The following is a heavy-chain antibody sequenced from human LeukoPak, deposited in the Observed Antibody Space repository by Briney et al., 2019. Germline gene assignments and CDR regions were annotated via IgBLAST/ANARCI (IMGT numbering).Heavy chain of an antibody. V-gene: IGHV3-74*01. CDR3: ARDPRNKGFDP. D-gene: IGHD1/OR15-1a*01. CDR2: INGDGSDT. Sequence: PGGSLRFSCAASGFTFSGYWMHWARQSPGKGLVWVSCINGDGSDTRYADSAKGRFTISRDNAKNTLYLQMNSLRVEDTAVYYCARDPRNKGFDPWGQGTLVTVSS. J-gene: IGHJ5*02. CDR1: GFTFSGYW.